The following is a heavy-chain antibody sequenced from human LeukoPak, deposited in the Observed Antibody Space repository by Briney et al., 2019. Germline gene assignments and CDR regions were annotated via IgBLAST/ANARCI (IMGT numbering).Heavy chain of an antibody. CDR1: GYTFTGYY. CDR2: INPNSGGT. J-gene: IGHJ4*02. CDR3: ARDLSSSYFDY. D-gene: IGHD6-13*01. V-gene: IGHV1-2*02. Sequence: ASVKVSCKASGYTFTGYYIHWVRQAPGQGLEWMGWINPNSGGTKYAQKFQGRVSVTRDTSISTVYMELSRLTYDDTAVYYCARDLSSSYFDYWGQGTLVTVSS.